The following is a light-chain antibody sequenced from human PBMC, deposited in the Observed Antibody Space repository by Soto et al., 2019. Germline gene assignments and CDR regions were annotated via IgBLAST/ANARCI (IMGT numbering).Light chain of an antibody. Sequence: EIVLTQSPATLSLSPGNRATLSCRASQSVSGYLAWYQQKPGQAPRLLIYDASNRATGIPARFSGSGSGTELTLNITSLETEDFDVYYCQQRSNWPSTFGGGTKVEI. CDR2: DAS. V-gene: IGKV3-11*01. CDR3: QQRSNWPST. CDR1: QSVSGY. J-gene: IGKJ4*01.